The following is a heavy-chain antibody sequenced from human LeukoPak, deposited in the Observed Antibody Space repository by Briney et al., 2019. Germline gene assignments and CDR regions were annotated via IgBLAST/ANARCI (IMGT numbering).Heavy chain of an antibody. CDR1: GFTFSSYS. V-gene: IGHV3-48*01. CDR3: VTYYYDSSGYYSRSDY. D-gene: IGHD3-22*01. Sequence: GGSLRLSCAGSGFTFSSYSMNWVRQAPGKGLEWVSYISSSSSTIYYADSVKGRFTISRDNAKNSLYLQMNSLRAEDTAVYYCVTYYYDSSGYYSRSDYWGQGTLVTVSS. CDR2: ISSSSSTI. J-gene: IGHJ4*02.